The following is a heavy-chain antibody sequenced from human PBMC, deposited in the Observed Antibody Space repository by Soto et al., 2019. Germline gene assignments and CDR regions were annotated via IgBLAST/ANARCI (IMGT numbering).Heavy chain of an antibody. Sequence: QRLSGSGSGVTVGRFGMHWVPHAPGMGLEHVSTLSSNGIGTHYAASVKGRFNFSRDTSKKPLYLQTCSLRTEDTAVHYCVKDTWQEAVGIRYPSDLDIWGLGTTLNVS. CDR2: LSSNGIGT. J-gene: IGHJ6*02. CDR3: VKDTWQEAVGIRYPSDLDI. CDR1: GVTVGRFG. V-gene: IGHV3-64D*06. D-gene: IGHD6-13*01.